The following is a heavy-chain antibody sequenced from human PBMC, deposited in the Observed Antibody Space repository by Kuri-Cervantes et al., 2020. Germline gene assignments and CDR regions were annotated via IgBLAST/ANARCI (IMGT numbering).Heavy chain of an antibody. CDR3: ARRRHDSSCFDY. CDR1: GGSVSSGSYY. CDR2: IYYSGST. J-gene: IGHJ4*02. Sequence: SETLSLTCTVSGGSVSSGSYYWSWIRQPPGKGLEWIGYIYYSGSTNYNPSLKSRVTISVDTSKNQFSLKLSSVTAADTAVYYCARRRHDSSCFDYWGQGTLVTVSS. D-gene: IGHD3-22*01. V-gene: IGHV4-61*01.